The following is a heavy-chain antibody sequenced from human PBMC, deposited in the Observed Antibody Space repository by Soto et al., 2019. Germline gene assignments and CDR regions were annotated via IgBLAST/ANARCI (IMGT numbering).Heavy chain of an antibody. Sequence: EVQLLESGGGLVQPGGSLRLSCATSSFAFNTYAMDWVRQAPGKGLEWVSAISGSGDRTYYADSVKGRFTISRDNSENSLYLEMNSMRAEDTAVYYCANSDCGGSGNSTFWGQGALVTVSS. CDR2: ISGSGDRT. D-gene: IGHD2-21*01. CDR3: ANSDCGGSGNSTF. CDR1: SFAFNTYA. J-gene: IGHJ4*02. V-gene: IGHV3-23*01.